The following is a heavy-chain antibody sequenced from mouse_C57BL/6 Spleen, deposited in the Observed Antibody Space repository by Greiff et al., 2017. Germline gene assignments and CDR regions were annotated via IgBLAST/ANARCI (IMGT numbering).Heavy chain of an antibody. V-gene: IGHV14-3*01. D-gene: IGHD1-1*01. Sequence: VQLQQSVAELVRPGASVTLSCTASGFNIKNTYMHWVKQRPEQGLEWIGRIDPANGNTKYAPKFPGKATITADTSSNTAYLQLSSLTSEATAIYYCARTTGVGGWYCDVWGTGTTVTVSS. J-gene: IGHJ1*03. CDR1: GFNIKNTY. CDR3: ARTTGVGGWYCDV. CDR2: IDPANGNT.